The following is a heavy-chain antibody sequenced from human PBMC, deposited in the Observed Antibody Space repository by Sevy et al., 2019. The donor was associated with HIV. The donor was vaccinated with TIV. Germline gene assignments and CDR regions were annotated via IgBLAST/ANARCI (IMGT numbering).Heavy chain of an antibody. CDR2: IYPGDSDT. J-gene: IGHJ6*02. CDR3: ARLGSNRLAYFCLYV. D-gene: IGHD3-9*01. V-gene: IGHV5-51*01. CDR1: GDSFSNYW. Sequence: GESLKISCKGSGDSFSNYWIAWVRQMPGKGLEWMGIIYPGDSDTRYSPSFQGQVFISADKSISTAYLQCRSLKASDSAIYYCARLGSNRLAYFCLYVWGQGTTFTVSS.